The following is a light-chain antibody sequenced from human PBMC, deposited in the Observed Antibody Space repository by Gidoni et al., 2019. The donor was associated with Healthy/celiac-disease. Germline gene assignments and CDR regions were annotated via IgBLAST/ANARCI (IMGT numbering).Light chain of an antibody. CDR3: QQYYSTPRT. CDR2: WAS. V-gene: IGKV4-1*01. CDR1: QSVLYSSNNKNY. J-gene: IGKJ1*01. Sequence: DIGMTQSPDSLAGSLGERATINCKSSQSVLYSSNNKNYLAWYQQKPGQPPKLLIYWASTRESGVPDRFSGSGSGTDFTLTISSLQAEDVAVYYCQQYYSTPRTFGQGTKVEIK.